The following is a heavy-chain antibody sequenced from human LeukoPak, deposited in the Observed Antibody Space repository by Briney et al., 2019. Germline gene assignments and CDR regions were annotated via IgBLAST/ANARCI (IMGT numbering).Heavy chain of an antibody. CDR1: GGSISSYY. J-gene: IGHJ6*02. Sequence: SETLSLTCTVSGGSISSYYWGWIRQPPGKGLEWIGYIYYSGSTNYNPSLKSRVTISVDTSKNQFSLKLSSVTAADTAVYYCARDNWNYGSSMDVWGQGTTVTVSS. CDR2: IYYSGST. CDR3: ARDNWNYGSSMDV. D-gene: IGHD1-7*01. V-gene: IGHV4-59*01.